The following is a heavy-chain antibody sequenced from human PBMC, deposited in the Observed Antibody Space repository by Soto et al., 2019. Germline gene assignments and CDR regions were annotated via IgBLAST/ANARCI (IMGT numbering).Heavy chain of an antibody. CDR1: GGSINIDDYY. Sequence: QVQLQESGPGLVKPSQTLSLTCTVSGGSINIDDYYWRWIRQPPGKGLEWIGYIYYSGSTNYNPSLKSRATISVDTSKNMFSLKLSALNAADTAVYYCARGPGWIDPWGQGTLVTVSS. J-gene: IGHJ5*02. CDR2: IYYSGST. CDR3: ARGPGWIDP. V-gene: IGHV4-30-4*01.